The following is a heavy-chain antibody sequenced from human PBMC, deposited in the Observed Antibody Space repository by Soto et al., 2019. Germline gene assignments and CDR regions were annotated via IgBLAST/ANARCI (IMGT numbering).Heavy chain of an antibody. V-gene: IGHV3-9*01. CDR1: GFTFDDYA. Sequence: PGGSLRLSCAASGFTFDDYAMHWVRQVPGKGLEWVSRISWNSNTIVYADSVKGRFTIPRDNAENSLYLQMNSLRAEDTAMYYCAKDTNSGGPAPIDYWGQGTMVTVSS. J-gene: IGHJ4*02. CDR2: ISWNSNTI. CDR3: AKDTNSGGPAPIDY. D-gene: IGHD3-10*01.